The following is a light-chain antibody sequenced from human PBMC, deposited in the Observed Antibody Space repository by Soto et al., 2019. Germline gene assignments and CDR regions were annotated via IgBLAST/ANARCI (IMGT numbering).Light chain of an antibody. CDR1: QSSGRY. J-gene: IGKJ1*01. V-gene: IGKV1-39*01. Sequence: EIEMNQSPSSLSASVGDSVTITCRASQSSGRYLNWYTQKPGKAPKLLIYAASSLQSGVPSRFSGSGSGTDFTLTISCLQYEDFATYYCQQYYSYPRTFGQGTNVDIK. CDR3: QQYYSYPRT. CDR2: AAS.